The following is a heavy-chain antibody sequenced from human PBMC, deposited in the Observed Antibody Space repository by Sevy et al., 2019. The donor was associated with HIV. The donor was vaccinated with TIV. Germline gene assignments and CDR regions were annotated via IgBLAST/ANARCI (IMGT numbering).Heavy chain of an antibody. CDR3: ARFPGITMVRGGTYDAFDI. Sequence: SETLSLTCTVSGGSISSYYWSWIRQPPGKGLEWIGYIYYSGSTNYNPSLKSRVTISVDTSKNQFSLKLSSVTAADTAGYYCARFPGITMVRGGTYDAFDIWGQGTMVTVSS. CDR1: GGSISSYY. J-gene: IGHJ3*02. CDR2: IYYSGST. D-gene: IGHD3-10*01. V-gene: IGHV4-59*13.